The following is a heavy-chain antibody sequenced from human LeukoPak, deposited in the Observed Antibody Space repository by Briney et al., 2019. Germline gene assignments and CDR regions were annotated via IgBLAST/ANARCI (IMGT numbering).Heavy chain of an antibody. CDR2: IYTSGST. D-gene: IGHD3-22*01. Sequence: SETLSLTCTVSGGSISSYYWSWIRQPAGKGLEWIGRIYTSGSTNYNPSLKSRVTMPVDTSKNQFSLKLSSVTAADTAVYYCARGRDYYDSSGIDYWGQGTLVTVSS. J-gene: IGHJ4*02. CDR3: ARGRDYYDSSGIDY. CDR1: GGSISSYY. V-gene: IGHV4-4*07.